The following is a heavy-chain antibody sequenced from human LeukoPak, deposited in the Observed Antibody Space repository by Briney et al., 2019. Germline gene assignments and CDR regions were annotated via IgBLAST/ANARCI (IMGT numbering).Heavy chain of an antibody. CDR1: GGTFSSYA. J-gene: IGHJ6*04. CDR2: IIPIFGTA. Sequence: SVKVSCMASGGTFSSYAISWVRQAPGQGLEWMGGIIPIFGTANYAQKFQGRVTITADESTSTAYMELSSLRSEDTAVYYCAREYCSGGSCFPSGYGMDVWGKGTTVTVSS. V-gene: IGHV1-69*01. CDR3: AREYCSGGSCFPSGYGMDV. D-gene: IGHD2-15*01.